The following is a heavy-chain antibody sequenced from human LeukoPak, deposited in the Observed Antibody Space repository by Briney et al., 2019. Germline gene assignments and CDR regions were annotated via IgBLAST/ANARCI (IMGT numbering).Heavy chain of an antibody. CDR1: GFTFSSYA. J-gene: IGHJ6*02. CDR3: AKAPPHGYSYYYGMDV. Sequence: PGGSLRLSCAASGFTFSSYAMSWVSQAPGKGREWVSGISYSGGSTYYAHSVKGRFTISRDNSKDTLYLQMNSLRAEDTAVYYCAKAPPHGYSYYYGMDVWGQGTTVTVSS. V-gene: IGHV3-23*01. CDR2: ISYSGGST.